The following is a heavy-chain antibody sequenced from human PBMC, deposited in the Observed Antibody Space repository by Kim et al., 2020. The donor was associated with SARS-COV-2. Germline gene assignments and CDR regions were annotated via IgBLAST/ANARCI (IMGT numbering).Heavy chain of an antibody. Sequence: KYYAVSVRRRFNISRDNTKNTLYLQMNSRRAEDTAVYYCASDYGGNSGGYWGQGTLVTVSS. V-gene: IGHV3-30*01. D-gene: IGHD4-17*01. CDR2: K. CDR3: ASDYGGNSGGY. J-gene: IGHJ4*02.